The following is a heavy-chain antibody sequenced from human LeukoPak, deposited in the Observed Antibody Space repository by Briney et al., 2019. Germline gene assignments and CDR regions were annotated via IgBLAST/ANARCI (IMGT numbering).Heavy chain of an antibody. CDR1: GGSVSSGSYY. V-gene: IGHV4-61*01. CDR2: IYYSGST. Sequence: PSETLSLTCTVSGGSVSSGSYYWSWIRQPSGKGLEWIGYIYYSGSTNYNPSLKSRVTISVDTSKNQFSLKLSSVTAADTAVYYCARVSDIVVAVGYSYYFDYWGQGTLVTVSS. J-gene: IGHJ4*02. D-gene: IGHD2-15*01. CDR3: ARVSDIVVAVGYSYYFDY.